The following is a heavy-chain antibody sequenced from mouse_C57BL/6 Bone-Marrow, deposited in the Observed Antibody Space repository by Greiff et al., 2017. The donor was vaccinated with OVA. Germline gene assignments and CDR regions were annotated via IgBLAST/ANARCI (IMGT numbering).Heavy chain of an antibody. D-gene: IGHD2-3*01. V-gene: IGHV1-26*01. Sequence: VQLQQSGPELVKPGASVKISCTASGYKFTDYYMNWVKQSHGQSLEWIGDINPNNGGTRYNPKFKGKATLTVDKSSSTAYMELRSLTSEDSAVYYCARGDGYYVGYWGQGTTLTVSS. CDR2: INPNNGGT. CDR3: ARGDGYYVGY. J-gene: IGHJ2*01. CDR1: GYKFTDYY.